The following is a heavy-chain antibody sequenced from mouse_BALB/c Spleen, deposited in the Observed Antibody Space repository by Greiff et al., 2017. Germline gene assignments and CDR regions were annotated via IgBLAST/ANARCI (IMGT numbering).Heavy chain of an antibody. D-gene: IGHD2-4*01. CDR1: GFNIKDTY. V-gene: IGHV14-3*02. J-gene: IGHJ2*01. CDR3: ARGLGFGY. Sequence: VQLKESGAELVKPGASVKLSCTASGFNIKDTYMHWVKQRPEQGLEWIGRIDPANGNTKYDPKFQGKATITADTSSNTAYLQLSSLTSEDTAVYYGARGLGFGYWGQGTTLTVSS. CDR2: IDPANGNT.